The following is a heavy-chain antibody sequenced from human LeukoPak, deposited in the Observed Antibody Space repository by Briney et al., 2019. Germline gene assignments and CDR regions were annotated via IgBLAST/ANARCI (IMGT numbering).Heavy chain of an antibody. V-gene: IGHV1-69*05. J-gene: IGHJ6*03. CDR2: IIPIFGTA. CDR3: AISRDGYYYYYYMDV. CDR1: GGTFSSYA. Sequence: SVKVSCKASGGTFSSYAISWVRQAPGQGLEWMGGIIPIFGTANYAQKFQGRVTITTDESTSTAYMELSSLRSEDTAVYYCAISRDGYYYYYYMDVWGKGTTVTVSS. D-gene: IGHD5-24*01.